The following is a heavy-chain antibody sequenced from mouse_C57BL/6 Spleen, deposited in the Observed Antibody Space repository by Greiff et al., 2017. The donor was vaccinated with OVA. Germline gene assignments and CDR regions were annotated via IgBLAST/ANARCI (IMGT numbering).Heavy chain of an antibody. CDR3: ARSASGDY. CDR1: GYAFTNYL. D-gene: IGHD1-3*01. CDR2: INPGSGGT. J-gene: IGHJ4*01. Sequence: VQLQQSGAELVRPGTSVKVSCKASGYAFTNYLIEWVKQRPGQGLEWIGVINPGSGGTNYNEKFKGKATLTADKSSSTAYMQLSSLTSEDSAVYFCARSASGDYWGQGTSVTVSS. V-gene: IGHV1-54*01.